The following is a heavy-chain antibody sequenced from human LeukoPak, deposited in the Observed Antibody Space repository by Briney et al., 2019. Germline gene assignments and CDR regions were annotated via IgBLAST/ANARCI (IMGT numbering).Heavy chain of an antibody. Sequence: PGGSLRLSCAASGFTLSTYEMSWVRQAPGKGLEWVAYIKQDGSEKYYVDSVKGRFTISRDNAKNSLYLQVNSLRAEDTAVYYCARSGNNYYYYMDVWGKGTTVTVSS. CDR1: GFTLSTYE. D-gene: IGHD2/OR15-2a*01. CDR3: ARSGNNYYYYMDV. J-gene: IGHJ6*03. V-gene: IGHV3-7*01. CDR2: IKQDGSEK.